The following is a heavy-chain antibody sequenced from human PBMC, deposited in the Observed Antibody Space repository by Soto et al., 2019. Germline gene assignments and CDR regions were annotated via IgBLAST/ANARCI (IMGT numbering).Heavy chain of an antibody. J-gene: IGHJ5*02. CDR1: GGTFSSYA. D-gene: IGHD1-26*01. CDR3: ARRRRGSYGSINNWFDA. CDR2: IIPIVGKA. Sequence: QVQLVPSGAEVKQPGSSVKVSCKASGGTFSSYAVSWVRQAPGLGLAWMGGIIPIVGKANYAQQFQGRVTITADEATSTADMELSRLRSVDTAVYYCARRRRGSYGSINNWFDAWGQGTLVTVSS. V-gene: IGHV1-69*01.